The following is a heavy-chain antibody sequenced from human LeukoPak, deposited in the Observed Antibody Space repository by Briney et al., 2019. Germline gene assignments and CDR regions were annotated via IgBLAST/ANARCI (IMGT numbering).Heavy chain of an antibody. D-gene: IGHD2-21*02. CDR2: INHSGST. CDR1: GGSFSGYY. CDR3: ARTAHGGAFDI. V-gene: IGHV4-34*01. Sequence: SETLSLTCAVYGGSFSGYYWSWIRQPPGKGLEWIGEINHSGSTNYNPSLKSRVTISVDTSKNQFSLQLNSVTPEDTAVYYCARTAHGGAFDIWGQGTMDTVSS. J-gene: IGHJ3*02.